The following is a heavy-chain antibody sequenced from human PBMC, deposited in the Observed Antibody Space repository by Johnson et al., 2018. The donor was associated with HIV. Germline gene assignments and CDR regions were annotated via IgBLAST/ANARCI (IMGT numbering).Heavy chain of an antibody. CDR2: IGTAGDT. V-gene: IGHV3-13*01. J-gene: IGHJ3*02. CDR1: GFTFSSYD. D-gene: IGHD1-26*01. Sequence: VQLVESGGGLVQPGGSLRLSCAASGFTFSSYDMHWVRQATGKGLEWVSAIGTAGDTYYPGSVKGRFTISRENAKNSLYLQMNSLRAWDTAVYYCARALGATYAFDIWGQGTMVTVSS. CDR3: ARALGATYAFDI.